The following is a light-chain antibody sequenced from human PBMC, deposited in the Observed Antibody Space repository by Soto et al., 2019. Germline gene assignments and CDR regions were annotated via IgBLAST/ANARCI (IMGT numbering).Light chain of an antibody. CDR3: SSYTSSSTYVV. J-gene: IGLJ2*01. CDR2: DVS. Sequence: QSALTQPASVSGSPGQSITISCTGTNSDVGGYNYVSWYQQHPGKAPKLMIYDVSNRPSGVSNRFSGPKSGNTASLTISGLQAEDEADYYCSSYTSSSTYVVFGGGTKLTVL. CDR1: NSDVGGYNY. V-gene: IGLV2-14*01.